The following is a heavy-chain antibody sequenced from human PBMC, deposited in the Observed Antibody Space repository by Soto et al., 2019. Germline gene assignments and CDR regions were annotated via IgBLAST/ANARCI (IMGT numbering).Heavy chain of an antibody. V-gene: IGHV3-72*01. CDR1: GFTFSDHY. D-gene: IGHD6-19*01. Sequence: PGGSLRLSCAASGFTFSDHYMDWVRQAPGKGLEWVGRTRNKANSYTTEYAASVKGRFTIPRDDSKNSLYLHMNSLKTEDTAVHYCAREHLGIEVSGTNDYYYGMDVWGQGTTVTVSS. CDR3: AREHLGIEVSGTNDYYYGMDV. J-gene: IGHJ6*02. CDR2: TRNKANSYTT.